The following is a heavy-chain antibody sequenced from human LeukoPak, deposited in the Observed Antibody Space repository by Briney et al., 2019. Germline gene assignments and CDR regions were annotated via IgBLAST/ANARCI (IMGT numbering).Heavy chain of an antibody. D-gene: IGHD6-13*01. CDR1: GFTFSSYW. CDR2: IKSDGSST. J-gene: IGHJ4*02. Sequence: GGSLRLSCAASGFTFSSYWMHWVRQAPGRGLVWVSCIKSDGSSTTYADSVKGRFTISRDNAKNTLHLQMNSLRAEDTAVYYCARDSSSWYYDYWGQGTLVTVSS. V-gene: IGHV3-74*03. CDR3: ARDSSSWYYDY.